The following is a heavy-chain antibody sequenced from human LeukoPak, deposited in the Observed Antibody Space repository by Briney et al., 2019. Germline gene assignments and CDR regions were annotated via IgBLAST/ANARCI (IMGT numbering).Heavy chain of an antibody. CDR3: ARDLAGDHYFGS. V-gene: IGHV3-48*03. J-gene: IGHJ4*02. D-gene: IGHD3-16*01. Sequence: PGGSLRLSCAASGFTFRNYEMNWVRQAPGKGLEWVSYINSGGSTIYYADSVKGRFTISRDSAKNSLYLQMNSLRAEDTAVYYCARDLAGDHYFGSWGQGTLVTVSS. CDR2: INSGGSTI. CDR1: GFTFRNYE.